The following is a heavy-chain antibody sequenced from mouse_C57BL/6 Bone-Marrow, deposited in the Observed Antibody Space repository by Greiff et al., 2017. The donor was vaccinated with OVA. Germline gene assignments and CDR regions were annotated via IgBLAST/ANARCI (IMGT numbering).Heavy chain of an antibody. J-gene: IGHJ4*01. CDR3: ARSGDSNRYYYAMDY. CDR1: GFSLSTSGMG. CDR2: IYWDDDK. Sequence: QVTLKESGPGILQSSQTLSLTCSFSGFSLSTSGMGVSWIRQPSGKGLEWLAHIYWDDDKRYNPSLKSRLTISKDTSRNQVFLKITSVDTADTATYYCARSGDSNRYYYAMDYWGQGTSVTVSS. D-gene: IGHD2-5*01. V-gene: IGHV8-12*01.